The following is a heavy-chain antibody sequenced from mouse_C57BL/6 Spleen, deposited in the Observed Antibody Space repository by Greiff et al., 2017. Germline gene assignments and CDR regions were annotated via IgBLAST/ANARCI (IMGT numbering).Heavy chain of an antibody. Sequence: QVQLKQSGAELVRPGASVTLSCKASGYTFTDYEMHWVKQTPVHGLEWIGAIDPETGGTAYNQKFKGKAILTADKSSSTAYMDLRSLTSEDSAVYYCANWDGYWGQGTTLTVSS. J-gene: IGHJ2*01. CDR2: IDPETGGT. CDR1: GYTFTDYE. CDR3: ANWDGY. V-gene: IGHV1-15*01. D-gene: IGHD4-1*01.